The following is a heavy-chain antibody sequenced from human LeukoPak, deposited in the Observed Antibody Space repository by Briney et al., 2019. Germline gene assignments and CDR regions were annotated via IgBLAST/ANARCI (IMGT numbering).Heavy chain of an antibody. Sequence: GGSLRLSCAASGFTFRSYWMSWVRQAPGKGLEWVANIKQDGSEKYYVDSVKGRFTISRDNAKNSLYLQMNSLRAEDTAVYYCARDRELQLPGLVLDYWGQGTLVTVSS. CDR3: ARDRELQLPGLVLDY. J-gene: IGHJ4*02. D-gene: IGHD3/OR15-3a*01. V-gene: IGHV3-7*04. CDR2: IKQDGSEK. CDR1: GFTFRSYW.